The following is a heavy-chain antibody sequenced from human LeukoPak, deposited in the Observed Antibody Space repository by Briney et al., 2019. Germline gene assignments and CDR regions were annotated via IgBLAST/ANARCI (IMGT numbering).Heavy chain of an antibody. CDR3: ARDPGYCSSTSCPMTSY. Sequence: SVKVSCKASGGTFSGYAISWVRQAPGQGLEWMGRIIPILGIANYAQKFQGRVTITADKSTSTAYMELSSLRSEDTAVYYCARDPGYCSSTSCPMTSYWGQGTLVTVSS. CDR1: GGTFSGYA. V-gene: IGHV1-69*04. CDR2: IIPILGIA. D-gene: IGHD2-2*01. J-gene: IGHJ4*02.